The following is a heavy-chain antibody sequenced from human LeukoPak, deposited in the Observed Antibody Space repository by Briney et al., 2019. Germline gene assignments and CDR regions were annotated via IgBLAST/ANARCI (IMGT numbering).Heavy chain of an antibody. V-gene: IGHV1-2*02. CDR2: INPNSGGT. CDR1: GYTFTGYY. CDR3: ARAYDSSGYIPDY. J-gene: IGHJ4*02. Sequence: GASVKVSCKASGYTFTGYYMHWVRQAPGQGLEWMGWINPNSGGTNYAQKFQGRVTMTRDTSISTAYMELSGLRSDDTAVYYCARAYDSSGYIPDYWGQGTLVTVSS. D-gene: IGHD3-22*01.